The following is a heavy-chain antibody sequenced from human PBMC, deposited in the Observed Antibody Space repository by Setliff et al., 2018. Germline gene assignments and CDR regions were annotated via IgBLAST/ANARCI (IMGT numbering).Heavy chain of an antibody. V-gene: IGHV4-38-2*02. CDR2: IYYSGST. CDR1: GYSISSGYI. J-gene: IGHJ4*02. D-gene: IGHD2-21*02. CDR3: ARDLGHGGDSDY. Sequence: SETLSLTCTVSGYSISSGYIWGWIRQPPGKGLEWIGSIYYSGSTYYNPSLKSRLTISRDTSKNQVSLKLNSVTATDTAVYYCARDLGHGGDSDYWGQGILVTVSS.